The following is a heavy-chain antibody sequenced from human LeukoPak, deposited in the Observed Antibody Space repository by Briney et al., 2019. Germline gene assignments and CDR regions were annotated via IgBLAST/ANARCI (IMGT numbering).Heavy chain of an antibody. D-gene: IGHD3-10*01. CDR3: ARSRGRLGWFDP. CDR2: MNPNSANT. V-gene: IGHV1-8*01. CDR1: GYTLTTYD. Sequence: ASVKVSCKASGYTLTTYDINWVRQATGQGLEWMGWMNPNSANTGYAQKFQGRVTMTRNTSISTAYMELSSLRSEDTAVYYCARSRGRLGWFDPWGQGTLVTVSS. J-gene: IGHJ5*02.